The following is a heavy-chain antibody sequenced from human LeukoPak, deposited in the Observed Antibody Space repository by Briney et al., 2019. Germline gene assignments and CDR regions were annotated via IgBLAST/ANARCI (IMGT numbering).Heavy chain of an antibody. CDR3: ARGLYCSSTSCYTSYWFDP. V-gene: IGHV1-8*01. Sequence: ASVKVSCKASGYTFTSYDINWARQATGQGLEWMGWMNPNSGSTGYAQKFQGRVTMTRNTSISTAYMELSSLRSEDTAVYYCARGLYCSSTSCYTSYWFDPWGQGTLVTVSS. D-gene: IGHD2-2*02. CDR2: MNPNSGST. CDR1: GYTFTSYD. J-gene: IGHJ5*02.